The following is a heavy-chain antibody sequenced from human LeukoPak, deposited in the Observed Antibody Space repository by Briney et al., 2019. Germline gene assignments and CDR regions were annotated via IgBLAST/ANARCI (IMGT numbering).Heavy chain of an antibody. J-gene: IGHJ4*02. CDR1: GFTFSEHH. CDR3: ARSPRGTSPFDY. D-gene: IGHD1-7*01. V-gene: IGHV3-72*01. CDR2: IRNKANRYTT. Sequence: GGSLRLSCTASGFTFSEHHMDWVRQAPGKGLEWVARIRNKANRYTTEYAASVKGRFTISRDDSKNSLFLQMNGLKTEDTAVYYCARSPRGTSPFDYWGQGTLVTVSS.